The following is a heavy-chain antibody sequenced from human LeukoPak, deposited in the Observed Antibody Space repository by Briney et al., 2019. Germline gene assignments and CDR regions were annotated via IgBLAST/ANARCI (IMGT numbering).Heavy chain of an antibody. Sequence: GRSLRLSCAASGFTFSSYAMHWVRQAPGKGLEWVAVISYDGSNKYYADSVKGRFTISRDNSKNTLYLQMNSLRADDTALYRCAKDLFYSFDIWGQGTEVTVSS. CDR3: AKDLFYSFDI. D-gene: IGHD2/OR15-2a*01. V-gene: IGHV3-30-3*01. CDR2: ISYDGSNK. J-gene: IGHJ3*02. CDR1: GFTFSSYA.